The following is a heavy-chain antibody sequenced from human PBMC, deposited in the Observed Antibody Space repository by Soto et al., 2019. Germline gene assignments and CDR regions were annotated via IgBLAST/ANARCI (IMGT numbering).Heavy chain of an antibody. V-gene: IGHV1-24*01. CDR2: FDPEDGET. D-gene: IGHD5-12*01. J-gene: IGHJ5*02. CDR1: GYTLTELS. Sequence: ASVKVSCKVSGYTLTELSMHWVRQAPGKGLEWMGGFDPEDGETIYAQKFQGRVTMTEDTSTDTAYMELSSLRSEDTAVYYCATLAGGLRLQVRVYWFAPWGQGTLVTVSS. CDR3: ATLAGGLRLQVRVYWFAP.